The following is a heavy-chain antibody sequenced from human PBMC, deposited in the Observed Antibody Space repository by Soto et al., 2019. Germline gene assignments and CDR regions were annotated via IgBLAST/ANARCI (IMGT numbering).Heavy chain of an antibody. D-gene: IGHD6-13*01. CDR3: AKVPIEYSIAAAGTGFDY. CDR2: ISYDGSNK. CDR1: GFTFSSYG. V-gene: IGHV3-30*18. J-gene: IGHJ4*02. Sequence: GGPLRLSCAASGFTFSSYGMHWVRQAPGKGLEWVAVISYDGSNKYYADSVKGRFTISRDNSKNTLYLQMNSLRAEDTAVYYCAKVPIEYSIAAAGTGFDYWGQGTLVTVSS.